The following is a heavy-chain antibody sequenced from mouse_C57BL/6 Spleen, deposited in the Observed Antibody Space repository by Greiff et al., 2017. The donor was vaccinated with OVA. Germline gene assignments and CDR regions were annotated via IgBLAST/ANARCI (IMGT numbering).Heavy chain of an antibody. CDR1: GYAFTNYL. CDR2: INPGSGGT. D-gene: IGHD1-1*01. CDR3: ARDYGSNWYFDV. V-gene: IGHV1-54*01. Sequence: VKLMESGAELVRPGTSVKVSCKASGYAFTNYLIEWVKQRPGQGLEWIGVINPGSGGTNYNEKFKGKATLTADKSSSTAYMQLSSLTSEDSAVYFCARDYGSNWYFDVWGTGTTVTVSS. J-gene: IGHJ1*03.